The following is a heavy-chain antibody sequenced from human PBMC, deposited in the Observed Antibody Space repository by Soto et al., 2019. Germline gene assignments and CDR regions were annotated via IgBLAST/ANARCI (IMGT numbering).Heavy chain of an antibody. CDR1: GGSFSGYY. V-gene: IGHV4-34*01. Sequence: QVQLQQWGAGLLKPSETLSLTCAVYGGSFSGYYWSWIRQPPGKGLEWIGEINHSGSTNYNPSLNSRVTISVDTSKNQFSLKLSSVTAADTAVYYCARGRLRWPFDYWGQGTLVTVSS. J-gene: IGHJ4*02. D-gene: IGHD4-17*01. CDR2: INHSGST. CDR3: ARGRLRWPFDY.